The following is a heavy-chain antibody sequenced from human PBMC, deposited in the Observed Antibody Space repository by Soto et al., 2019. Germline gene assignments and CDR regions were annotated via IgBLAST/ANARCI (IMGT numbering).Heavy chain of an antibody. CDR2: ISYDGSNK. CDR1: GFTFSSYA. D-gene: IGHD5-18*01. Sequence: PGGSLRLSCAASGFTFSSYAMHWVRQAPGKGLEWVAAISYDGSNKYYADSVKGRFTISRDNSKNTLYLQMNSLRAEDTAVYYCASATGYSYGPSDYWGQGTLVTVSS. CDR3: ASATGYSYGPSDY. V-gene: IGHV3-30-3*01. J-gene: IGHJ4*02.